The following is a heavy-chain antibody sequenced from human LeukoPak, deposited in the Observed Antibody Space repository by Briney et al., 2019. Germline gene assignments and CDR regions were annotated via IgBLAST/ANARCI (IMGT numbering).Heavy chain of an antibody. V-gene: IGHV3-15*01. CDR1: GFTFSSYA. CDR2: IKSTTDGGTT. Sequence: PGGSLRLSCAASGFTFSSYAMSWVRQAPGKGLEWVGRIKSTTDGGTTDYAAPVKGRFTISRDDSKNTLYLQMNSLKTEDTAVYYCTTERGDYWGQGTLVTVSS. CDR3: TTERGDY. J-gene: IGHJ4*02. D-gene: IGHD3-16*01.